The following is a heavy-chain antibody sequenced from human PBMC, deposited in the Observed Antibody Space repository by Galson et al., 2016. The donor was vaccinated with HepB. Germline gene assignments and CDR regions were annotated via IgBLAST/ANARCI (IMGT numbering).Heavy chain of an antibody. V-gene: IGHV1-18*01. Sequence: SVKVSCKASGYTFMTYGISWVRQAPGQGLEWMGRISVNNGNTNYAQKFQGRVFMTTDTATSTAYLEVRGLRSDDTAVYYCARAYDNYGDEYFYGLDVWGQGTTVTASS. CDR2: ISVNNGNT. J-gene: IGHJ6*02. CDR1: GYTFMTYG. D-gene: IGHD4-17*01. CDR3: ARAYDNYGDEYFYGLDV.